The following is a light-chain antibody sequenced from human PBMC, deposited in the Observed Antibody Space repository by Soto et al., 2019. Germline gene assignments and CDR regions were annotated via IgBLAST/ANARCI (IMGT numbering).Light chain of an antibody. V-gene: IGLV2-14*01. Sequence: QSALTQPASVSGSPGQSITISCTGSSSDIGGHNYVSWYQQHPGKVPKLLIYDVTKRPSGVSNRFSGSKSGNTASLTISGLQAEDEADYYCSSYIIINALVVFGGGTKLTVL. CDR2: DVT. CDR3: SSYIIINALVV. CDR1: SSDIGGHNY. J-gene: IGLJ3*02.